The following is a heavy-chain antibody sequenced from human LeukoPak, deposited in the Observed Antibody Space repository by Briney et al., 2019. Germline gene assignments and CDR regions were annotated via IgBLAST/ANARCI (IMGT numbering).Heavy chain of an antibody. V-gene: IGHV1-69*13. Sequence: SVKVSCKASGGTFSSYAISWARQAPGQGLEWMGGIIPIFGTANYAQKFQGRVTITADESTSTAYMELSSLRSEDTAVYYCAREWAQRGYSGYDYEDYFDYWGQGTLVTVSS. D-gene: IGHD5-12*01. J-gene: IGHJ4*02. CDR3: AREWAQRGYSGYDYEDYFDY. CDR2: IIPIFGTA. CDR1: GGTFSSYA.